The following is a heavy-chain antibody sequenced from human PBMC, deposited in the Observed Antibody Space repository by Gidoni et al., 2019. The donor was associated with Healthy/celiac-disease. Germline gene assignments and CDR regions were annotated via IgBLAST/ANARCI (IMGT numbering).Heavy chain of an antibody. CDR2: IYTSGST. J-gene: IGHJ6*03. D-gene: IGHD3-3*01. CDR1: GGSISSGSYY. Sequence: QVQLQASGPGLVKPSQTLSLTCTVSGGSISSGSYYWRWIRQPAGKGLEWIGRIYTSGSTNYNPSLKSRVTISVDTSKNQFSLKLSSVTAADTAVYYCARAHYDFWSGPPSYYYYYMDVWGKGTTVTVSS. CDR3: ARAHYDFWSGPPSYYYYYMDV. V-gene: IGHV4-61*02.